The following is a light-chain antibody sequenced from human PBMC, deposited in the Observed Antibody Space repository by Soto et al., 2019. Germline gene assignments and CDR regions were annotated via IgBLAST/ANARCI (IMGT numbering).Light chain of an antibody. Sequence: IQMTQSPSTLSASVGDRVTITCRASHNIERWMAWYQQKPGKAPSLLIFDASTLHSGVPSRFSGSGSGTDFTLTISSLQSEDFAVYYCQQYNNWPLTFGGGTKVDIK. J-gene: IGKJ4*01. V-gene: IGKV1-5*01. CDR2: DAS. CDR3: QQYNNWPLT. CDR1: HNIERW.